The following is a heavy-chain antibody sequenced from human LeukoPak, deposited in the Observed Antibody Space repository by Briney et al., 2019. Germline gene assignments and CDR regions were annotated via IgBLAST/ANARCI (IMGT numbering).Heavy chain of an antibody. Sequence: ASVKVSCKASGYTFTGCYMHWVRQAPGQGLEWMGWINPNSGGTNYAQKFQGRVTMTRDTSISTAYMELSRLRSDDTAVYYCARGFWSGYYLFDYWGQGTLVTVSS. CDR3: ARGFWSGYYLFDY. CDR2: INPNSGGT. D-gene: IGHD3-3*01. J-gene: IGHJ4*02. CDR1: GYTFTGCY. V-gene: IGHV1-2*02.